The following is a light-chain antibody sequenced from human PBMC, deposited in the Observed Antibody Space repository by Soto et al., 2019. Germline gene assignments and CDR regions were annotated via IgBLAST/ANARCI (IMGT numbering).Light chain of an antibody. CDR1: QSVTSSY. J-gene: IGKJ4*01. V-gene: IGKV3-20*01. Sequence: EIVLTQSPGTLSLSPGERATLSCRASQSVTSSYLAWYHFKPGQAPRLLIYGASSRATGIPDRFSGSGSRTDFPLTISSLEPEDFAVYYCQQYGSSPLTFGGGTKVEIK. CDR2: GAS. CDR3: QQYGSSPLT.